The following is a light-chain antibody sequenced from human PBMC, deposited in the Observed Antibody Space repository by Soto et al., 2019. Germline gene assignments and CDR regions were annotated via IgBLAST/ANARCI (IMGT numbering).Light chain of an antibody. CDR3: CSYAGDLAL. J-gene: IGLJ2*01. CDR2: GDS. Sequence: QSVLTQPPSVSGAPGQRVTISCTGSSSNIGAGFDVHWYQQLPGAAPKLLIYGDSNRPSGVPDRFFGSKSGTSASLAITGLQPEDEADYYCCSYAGDLALFGGGTKVTVL. CDR1: SSNIGAGFD. V-gene: IGLV1-40*01.